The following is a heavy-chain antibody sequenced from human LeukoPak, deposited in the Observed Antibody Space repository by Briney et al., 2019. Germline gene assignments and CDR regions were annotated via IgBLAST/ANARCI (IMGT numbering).Heavy chain of an antibody. CDR3: ARRIAVAGQDYFDS. D-gene: IGHD6-19*01. J-gene: IGHJ4*02. Sequence: GESLKISCKGSGYSFTSYWIAWVRQMPGKGLEWMGIIYPGDSDTKYSPSIQGLVTISADKSISTAYLQWGSLKASDTAMYYCARRIAVAGQDYFDSWGQGTLVSVSS. V-gene: IGHV5-51*01. CDR1: GYSFTSYW. CDR2: IYPGDSDT.